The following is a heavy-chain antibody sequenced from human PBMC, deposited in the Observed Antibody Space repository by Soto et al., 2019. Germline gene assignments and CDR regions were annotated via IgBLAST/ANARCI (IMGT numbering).Heavy chain of an antibody. D-gene: IGHD3-3*01. CDR3: ARDSSPYYDFWSGFYTYFDY. CDR2: INSDGSST. V-gene: IGHV3-74*01. Sequence: PGGSLRLSCAASGFTFSSYWMHWVRQAPGKGLVWVSRINSDGSSTSYADSVKGRFTISRDNAKNTLYLQMNSLRADDTAVYYCARDSSPYYDFWSGFYTYFDYWGQGALVTVSS. J-gene: IGHJ4*02. CDR1: GFTFSSYW.